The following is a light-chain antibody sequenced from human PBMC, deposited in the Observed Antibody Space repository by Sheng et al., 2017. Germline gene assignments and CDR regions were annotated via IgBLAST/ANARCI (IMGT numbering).Light chain of an antibody. CDR2: KVS. CDR1: QSLVHSDGNTY. Sequence: DVVMTQSPLSLPVTLGQPASISCRSSQSLVHSDGNTYFYWFQQRPGQSPRRLIYKVSKRDSGVPDRFSGSASGTDFTLKISRVEAEDVGVYYCMQYTHWPLTFGGGTKVEIK. J-gene: IGKJ4*01. CDR3: MQYTHWPLT. V-gene: IGKV2-30*02.